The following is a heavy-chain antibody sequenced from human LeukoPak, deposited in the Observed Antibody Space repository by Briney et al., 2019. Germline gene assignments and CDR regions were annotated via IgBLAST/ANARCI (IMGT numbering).Heavy chain of an antibody. J-gene: IGHJ4*02. CDR2: ISYDGTNK. CDR1: RFPFNTYG. Sequence: QTGGSLRLSCEASRFPFNTYGMHWVRQAPGKGLEWVAVISYDGTNKYYRDSVKGRLTISGDSSKNTLYLQMNSLRAEDTAVYYCAKSFGPVIAAAGTGADWGQGTLVTVSS. V-gene: IGHV3-30*12. CDR3: AKSFGPVIAAAGTGAD. D-gene: IGHD6-13*01.